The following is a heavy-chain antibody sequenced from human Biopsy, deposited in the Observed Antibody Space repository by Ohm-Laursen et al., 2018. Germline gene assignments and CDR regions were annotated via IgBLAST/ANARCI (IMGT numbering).Heavy chain of an antibody. CDR1: GFILNNYG. Sequence: SLSLSCAASGFILNNYGLSWVCQGPGKGLEWVSAIRGSGLTTFYTDSVKGRFTISRDNSKNTLSLQMNSLRAEDTAIYYCTCRYGDSPLWGQGTMVTVSS. CDR2: IRGSGLTT. D-gene: IGHD4-17*01. J-gene: IGHJ3*01. V-gene: IGHV3-23*01. CDR3: TCRYGDSPL.